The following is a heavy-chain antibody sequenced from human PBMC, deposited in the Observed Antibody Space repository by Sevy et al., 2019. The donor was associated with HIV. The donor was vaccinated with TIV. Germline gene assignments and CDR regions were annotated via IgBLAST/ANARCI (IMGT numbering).Heavy chain of an antibody. CDR3: ARGGFDGIFDP. Sequence: GGSLRLSCAASGFTFSSYSMNWVRQASGKGLEWVSSISSSSSYIYYTDSVKGRFTISRDNAKNSLYLQMNSLRAEDTAVYYCARGGFDGIFDPWGQGTLVTVSS. V-gene: IGHV3-21*01. J-gene: IGHJ5*02. CDR1: GFTFSSYS. CDR2: ISSSSSYI. D-gene: IGHD1-26*01.